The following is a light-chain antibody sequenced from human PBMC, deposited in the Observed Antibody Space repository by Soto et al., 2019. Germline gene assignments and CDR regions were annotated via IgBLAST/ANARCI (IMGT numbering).Light chain of an antibody. J-gene: IGKJ1*01. CDR2: GAS. CDR1: QSIRYY. CDR3: QHHNSYSQT. Sequence: DIQLTQSPPTLSASVGDRVTITCRASQSIRYYLAWYQQMPGKAPKLLIYGASSLQSGVPSRFSGSGSGTEFTLYISSLQPDDFATYFCQHHNSYSQTFGQGNKVEIK. V-gene: IGKV1-5*01.